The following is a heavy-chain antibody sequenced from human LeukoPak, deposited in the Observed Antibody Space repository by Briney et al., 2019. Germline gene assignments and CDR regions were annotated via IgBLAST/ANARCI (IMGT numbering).Heavy chain of an antibody. D-gene: IGHD1-1*01. V-gene: IGHV3-7*01. CDR1: GFTFSSYG. J-gene: IGHJ6*03. CDR2: IKQDGSEK. CDR3: VREWKSYYYYMDV. Sequence: SGGSLRLSCAASGFTFSSYGMHWVRQAPGKGLEWVANIKQDGSEKYYVDSVKGRFTISRDNAKNSLYLQMNSLRAEDTAVYYCVREWKSYYYYMDVWGKGTTVTVSS.